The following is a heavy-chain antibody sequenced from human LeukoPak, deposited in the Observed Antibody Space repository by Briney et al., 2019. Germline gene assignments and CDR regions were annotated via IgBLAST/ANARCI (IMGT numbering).Heavy chain of an antibody. CDR2: IYYSGST. Sequence: TPSETLSLTCTVSGGSISSYYWSWIRQPPGKGLEWIGYIYYSGSTNYNPSLKSRVTMSVDTSTNQFSLKLSSVTAADTSVYYCARGKRARVTMIVVVKAFYYYMDVWGKGTTVTVSS. CDR3: ARGKRARVTMIVVVKAFYYYMDV. V-gene: IGHV4-59*12. D-gene: IGHD3-22*01. CDR1: GGSISSYY. J-gene: IGHJ6*03.